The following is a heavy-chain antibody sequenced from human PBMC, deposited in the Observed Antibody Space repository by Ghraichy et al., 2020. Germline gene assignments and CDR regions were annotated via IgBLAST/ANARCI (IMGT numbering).Heavy chain of an antibody. J-gene: IGHJ4*02. V-gene: IGHV3-74*01. D-gene: IGHD2-15*01. CDR2: IKSDGSST. CDR1: GFTLSNYW. Sequence: KLSCAASGFTLSNYWMHWVRQAPGKGLVWVSRIKSDGSSTIYADSVKGRFTISRDNAKNTLYLQMKSLSAEDTAVYYCAREYCSGGRCFFGTGGSHFDYWGQGTLVTVSS. CDR3: AREYCSGGRCFFGTGGSHFDY.